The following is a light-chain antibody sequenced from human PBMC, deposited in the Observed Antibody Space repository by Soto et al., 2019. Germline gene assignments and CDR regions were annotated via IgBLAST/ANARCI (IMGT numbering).Light chain of an antibody. CDR2: DAS. CDR3: QQRRNLPWT. CDR1: SSVSTY. V-gene: IGKV3-11*01. J-gene: IGKJ1*01. Sequence: EIVLTQSPGTLSLSPGERATLSCRASSSVSTYLAWYQQKPGQAPRLLIYDASNRANGIPARFSGSGSGTDFTLTISSLEPEDFAVYYCQQRRNLPWTFGQGTKVEIK.